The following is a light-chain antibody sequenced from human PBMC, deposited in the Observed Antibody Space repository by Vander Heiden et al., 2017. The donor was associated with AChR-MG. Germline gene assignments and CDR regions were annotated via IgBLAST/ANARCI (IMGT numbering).Light chain of an antibody. V-gene: IGKV3-20*01. CDR1: QIISSNY. Sequence: IELTQSPGTLSLSPGETVTLSCRASQIISSNYLAWYQHRPGQAPTLLIYGASSRASGIPARFSGSGSGTDFTLTISRLESEDFAVYYCHQYCSSPRTFGQGTRVEI. J-gene: IGKJ1*01. CDR2: GAS. CDR3: HQYCSSPRT.